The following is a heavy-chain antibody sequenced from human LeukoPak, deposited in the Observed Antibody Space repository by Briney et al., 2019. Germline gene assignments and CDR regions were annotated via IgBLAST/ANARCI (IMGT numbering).Heavy chain of an antibody. Sequence: PGGSLRFSCAASGFTFSSYAMSWVRQAPGKGLEWVSAISGSGGSTYYADSVKGRFTISRDNSKNTLYLQMNSLRAEDTAVYYCARGRDAYKVGSWGQGTLVTVSS. D-gene: IGHD5-24*01. J-gene: IGHJ5*01. CDR3: ARGRDAYKVGS. CDR2: ISGSGGST. V-gene: IGHV3-23*01. CDR1: GFTFSSYA.